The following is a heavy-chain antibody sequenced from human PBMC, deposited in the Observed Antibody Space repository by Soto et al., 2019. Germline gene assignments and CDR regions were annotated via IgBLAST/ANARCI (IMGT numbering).Heavy chain of an antibody. D-gene: IGHD6-13*01. CDR3: AHTVLDSKYYSSSWSGFDP. CDR1: GFSLSTSGVG. Sequence: QITLKESGPTLVKPTQTLTLTCTFSGFSLSTSGVGVGWIRQPPGKALEWLALIYWDDDKRYSPTLKSRLTITKDTSKTQVILTMTNMDPVNTATYYCAHTVLDSKYYSSSWSGFDPWGQGTLVTVSS. V-gene: IGHV2-5*02. CDR2: IYWDDDK. J-gene: IGHJ5*02.